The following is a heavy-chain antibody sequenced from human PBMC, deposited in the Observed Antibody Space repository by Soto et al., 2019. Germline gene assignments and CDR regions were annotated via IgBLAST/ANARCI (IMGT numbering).Heavy chain of an antibody. CDR3: VKSRGGNNFDFFD. Sequence: GSLRLSCTASGFTFSSYAMHWVRQAPGKGLEYVSGIRGNGDPPFYADSVKGRFTISRDNSKNTLYLQMSSLSADDTAVYYCVKSRGGNNFDFFDWGQGALVTVSS. CDR1: GFTFSSYA. CDR2: IRGNGDPP. J-gene: IGHJ4*02. V-gene: IGHV3-64D*06. D-gene: IGHD5-12*01.